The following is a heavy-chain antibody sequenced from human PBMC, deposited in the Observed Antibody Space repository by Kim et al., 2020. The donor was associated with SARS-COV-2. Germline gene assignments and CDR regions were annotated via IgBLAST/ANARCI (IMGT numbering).Heavy chain of an antibody. CDR2: MNPNSGNT. Sequence: ASVKVSCKASGYTFTSYDINWARQATGQGLEWLGWMNPNSGNTGYAEKFRGRVTMTREISTSTAYMELSSLTSEDTAVYYCTRHRSGHNDNWFDPWGQGTLVTVSS. D-gene: IGHD6-19*01. J-gene: IGHJ5*02. CDR3: TRHRSGHNDNWFDP. CDR1: GYTFTSYD. V-gene: IGHV1-8*01.